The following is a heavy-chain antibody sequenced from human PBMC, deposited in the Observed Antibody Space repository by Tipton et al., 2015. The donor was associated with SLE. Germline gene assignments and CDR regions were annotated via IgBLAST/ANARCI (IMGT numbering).Heavy chain of an antibody. V-gene: IGHV3-9*01. CDR2: ISWNSGSI. J-gene: IGHJ2*01. D-gene: IGHD6-13*01. CDR1: GFTFDDYA. CDR3: AKGQYSSSWRGYFDL. Sequence: SLRLPCAASGFTFDDYAMHWVRQAPGKGLEWVSGISWNSGSIGYADSVKGRFTISRDNAKNSLYLQMNSLRAEDTALYYCAKGQYSSSWRGYFDLWGRGTLVTVSS.